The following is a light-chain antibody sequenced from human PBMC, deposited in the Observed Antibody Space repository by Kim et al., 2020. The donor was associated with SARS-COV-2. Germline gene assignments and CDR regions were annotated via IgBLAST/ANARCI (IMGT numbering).Light chain of an antibody. Sequence: ATISCTETSSNIGAGYDVHWYKQPPGTAPKLLICGNSNRPSGVPDRFSGSKSGTSASLAITGLQAEDEADYYCQSYDSSLSGVVFGGGTQLTVL. J-gene: IGLJ2*01. CDR2: GNS. CDR3: QSYDSSLSGVV. V-gene: IGLV1-40*01. CDR1: SSNIGAGYD.